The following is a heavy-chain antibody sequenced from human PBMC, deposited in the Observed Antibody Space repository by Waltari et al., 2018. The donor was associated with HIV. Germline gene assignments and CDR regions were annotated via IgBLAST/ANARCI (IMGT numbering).Heavy chain of an antibody. Sequence: QLQLQESGPGLVKPSETLSLTCTVSGGSISSSSYYWGWIRQPPGKGLEWIGSIYYSGSTYYNPSLKSRVTISVDTSKNQFSLKLSSVTAADTAVYYCARHLSGGEWELRYDACDIWGQGTMVTVSS. CDR3: ARHLSGGEWELRYDACDI. CDR1: GGSISSSSYY. D-gene: IGHD1-26*01. CDR2: IYYSGST. J-gene: IGHJ3*02. V-gene: IGHV4-39*01.